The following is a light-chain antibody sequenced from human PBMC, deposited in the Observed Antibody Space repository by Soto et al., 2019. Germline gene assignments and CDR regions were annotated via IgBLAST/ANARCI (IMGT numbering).Light chain of an antibody. V-gene: IGKV3-20*01. CDR1: QSVSSSY. CDR2: GAS. J-gene: IGKJ3*01. CDR3: QQYGSSPHT. Sequence: EIVLTQSPGTLSLSPGERTTLSCRASQSVSSSYLAWYQQKPGQAPRLLIYGASSRATGIPDRFRGSGYGTNFTLTISRLEPEYFAVYYCQQYGSSPHTFGPGTKVDIK.